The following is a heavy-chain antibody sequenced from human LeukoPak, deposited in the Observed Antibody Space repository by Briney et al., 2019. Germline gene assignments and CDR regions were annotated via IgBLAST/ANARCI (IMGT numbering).Heavy chain of an antibody. CDR1: GYTFTGYY. Sequence: ASVKVSCKASGYTFTGYYMHWVRPAPGQGLEWMGWINPNSGGTNYAQKFQGRVTMTRDTSISTAYMELSRLRSDDTAVYYCARGPSHYYGSGSYYSYWGQGTLVTVSS. J-gene: IGHJ4*02. V-gene: IGHV1-2*02. CDR3: ARGPSHYYGSGSYYSY. D-gene: IGHD3-10*01. CDR2: INPNSGGT.